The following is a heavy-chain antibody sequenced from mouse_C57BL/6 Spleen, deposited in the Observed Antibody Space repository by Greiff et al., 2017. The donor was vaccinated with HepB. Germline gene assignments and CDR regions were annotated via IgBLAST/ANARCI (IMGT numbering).Heavy chain of an antibody. CDR2: IYPGDGDT. CDR1: GYAFSSSW. CDR3: ARRGTTVVALDY. D-gene: IGHD1-1*01. J-gene: IGHJ2*01. V-gene: IGHV1-82*01. Sequence: VQLQQSGPELVKPGASVKISCKASGYAFSSSWMNWVKQRPGKGLEWIGRIYPGDGDTNYNGKFKGKATLTADTSSSKAYMQLSSLTSEDSAVYFCARRGTTVVALDYWGQGTTLTVSS.